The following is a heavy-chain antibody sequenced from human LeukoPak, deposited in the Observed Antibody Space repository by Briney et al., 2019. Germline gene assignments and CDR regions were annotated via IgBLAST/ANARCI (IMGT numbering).Heavy chain of an antibody. D-gene: IGHD3-22*01. CDR1: GFIFNNYG. V-gene: IGHV3-23*01. J-gene: IGHJ5*02. CDR2: ISNDGGGT. CDR3: AKGSSGYFVDL. Sequence: GGSLRLSCAASGFIFNNYGLIWVRQAPGKGLEWVSAISNDGGGTNYADFVKGRFTISRDNSKNTLFLQMNSLRAEGTALYYCAKGSSGYFVDLWGQGTLVTVSS.